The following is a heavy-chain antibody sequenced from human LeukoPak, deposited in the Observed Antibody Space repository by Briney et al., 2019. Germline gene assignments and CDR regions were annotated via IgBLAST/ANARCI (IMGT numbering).Heavy chain of an antibody. CDR2: IVVGSGNT. CDR3: AAASITMVRGVIDAFGI. J-gene: IGHJ3*02. CDR1: GFTFTSSA. V-gene: IGHV1-58*02. Sequence: GASVKVSCKASGFTFTSSAMQWVRQARGQRLEWIGWIVVGSGNTNYAQKFQERVTITRDMSTSTAYTELSSLRSEVTAVSYCAAASITMVRGVIDAFGIWGQGTMVTVSS. D-gene: IGHD3-10*01.